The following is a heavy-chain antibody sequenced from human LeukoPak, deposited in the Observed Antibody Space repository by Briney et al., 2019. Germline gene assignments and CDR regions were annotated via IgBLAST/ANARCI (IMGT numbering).Heavy chain of an antibody. D-gene: IGHD5-12*01. Sequence: SETLSLTCAVYGGSFSGYYWSWIRQPPGKGLEWIGEINHSGSANYNPSLRSRVTISVDTSKNQFSLKLSSVTAADTAVYYCARGVGSAGLRAIDYWGQGTLVTVSS. J-gene: IGHJ4*02. CDR2: INHSGSA. V-gene: IGHV4-34*01. CDR3: ARGVGSAGLRAIDY. CDR1: GGSFSGYY.